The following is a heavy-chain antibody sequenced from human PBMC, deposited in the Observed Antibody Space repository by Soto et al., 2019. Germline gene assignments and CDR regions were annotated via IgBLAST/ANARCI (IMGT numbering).Heavy chain of an antibody. V-gene: IGHV3-21*01. CDR2: ISSSSSYI. CDR1: GFTFSSYS. D-gene: IGHD3-9*01. Sequence: GGSLRLSCAASGFTFSSYSMNWVRQAPGKGLEWVSSISSSSSYIYYADSVKGRFTISRDNAKNSLYLQMNSLRAEDTAVYYCARDYYDILTGYYQPAFDYWGQGTLVTVSS. CDR3: ARDYYDILTGYYQPAFDY. J-gene: IGHJ4*02.